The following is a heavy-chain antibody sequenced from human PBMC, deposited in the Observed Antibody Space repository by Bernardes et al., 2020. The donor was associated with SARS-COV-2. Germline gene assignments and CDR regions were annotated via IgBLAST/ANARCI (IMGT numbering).Heavy chain of an antibody. CDR1: GDSVSSSSYF. CDR3: ASTPVTMILVVITYYYFDL. D-gene: IGHD3-22*01. V-gene: IGHV4-39*01. J-gene: IGHJ2*01. CDR2: IYYGGIT. Sequence: SETLSLTCTVSGDSVSSSSYFWGWIRQPPGKGLEWIGSIYYGGITYYNPSLKSRATISVDTSKNQFSLQLTSVTAADTAMYYCASTPVTMILVVITYYYFDLWGRGTLVTVSS.